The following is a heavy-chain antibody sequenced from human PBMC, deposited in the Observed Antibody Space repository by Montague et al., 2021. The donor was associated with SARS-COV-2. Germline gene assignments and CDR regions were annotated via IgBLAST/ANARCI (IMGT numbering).Heavy chain of an antibody. Sequence: TLSLTCTVSGGSISSDFFYWSWIRQPAGKGLEWIGLIYPAGNTNYNPSLKSRVTISVDTSKNHFTLKLSSVTAADTAVYYCASVRTETYYFDSWGQGTLVTVSS. D-gene: IGHD2-8*02. CDR1: GGSISSDFFY. J-gene: IGHJ4*02. CDR3: ASVRTETYYFDS. V-gene: IGHV4-61*02. CDR2: IYPAGNT.